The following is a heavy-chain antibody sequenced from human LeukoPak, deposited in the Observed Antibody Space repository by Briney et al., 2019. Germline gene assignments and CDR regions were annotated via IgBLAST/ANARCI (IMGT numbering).Heavy chain of an antibody. D-gene: IGHD6-13*01. Sequence: GGSLRLSCAASGFTVSSYWMSWVRQVPGKGLEWVANIKKDGSEKHYVDSVKGRFTISRDNAKNSLYLQMNSLRAEDTAMYYCARDSAGNDYWGQGTLVTVSS. CDR3: ARDSAGNDY. CDR2: IKKDGSEK. J-gene: IGHJ4*02. V-gene: IGHV3-7*01. CDR1: GFTVSSYW.